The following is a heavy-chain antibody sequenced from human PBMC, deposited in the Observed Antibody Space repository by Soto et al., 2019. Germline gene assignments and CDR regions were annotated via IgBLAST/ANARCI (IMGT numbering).Heavy chain of an antibody. CDR2: IYYSGST. CDR1: GGSISSGDYY. Sequence: SETLSLTCTVSGGSISSGDYYWSWIRQPPGKGLEWIGYIYYSGSTYYNPSLKSRVTISVDTSKNQFSLKLSSVTAADTAVYYCARARPPGFYYYYYGMDVWGQGTTVTVSS. J-gene: IGHJ6*02. CDR3: ARARPPGFYYYYYGMDV. D-gene: IGHD3-10*01. V-gene: IGHV4-30-4*01.